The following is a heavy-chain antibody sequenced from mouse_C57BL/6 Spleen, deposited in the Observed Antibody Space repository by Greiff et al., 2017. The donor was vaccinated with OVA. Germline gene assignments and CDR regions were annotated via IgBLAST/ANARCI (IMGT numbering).Heavy chain of an antibody. D-gene: IGHD2-3*01. CDR1: GYTFTSYW. Sequence: VQLQQPGAELVRPGSSVKLSCKASGYTFTSYWMDWVKQRPGQGLEWIGNIYPSDSETHYNQKFKDKATLTVDKSSSTAYMQLSSLTSEDSAVYYCARRWGYYAMDYWGQGTSVTVSS. CDR2: IYPSDSET. J-gene: IGHJ4*01. V-gene: IGHV1-61*01. CDR3: ARRWGYYAMDY.